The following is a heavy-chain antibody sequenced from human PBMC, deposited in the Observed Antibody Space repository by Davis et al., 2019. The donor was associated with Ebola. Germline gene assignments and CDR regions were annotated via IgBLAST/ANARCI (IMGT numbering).Heavy chain of an antibody. CDR2: IIPIFGTA. V-gene: IGHV1-69*13. Sequence: SVKVSCKASGGTFSSYAISWVRQAPGQGLEWMGGIIPIFGTANYAQKFQGRVTITADESTSTAYMELRSLRSDDTAVYYCAREGDIVVVPAAIPGPGYYGMDVWGQGTTVTVSS. CDR3: AREGDIVVVPAAIPGPGYYGMDV. CDR1: GGTFSSYA. D-gene: IGHD2-2*02. J-gene: IGHJ6*02.